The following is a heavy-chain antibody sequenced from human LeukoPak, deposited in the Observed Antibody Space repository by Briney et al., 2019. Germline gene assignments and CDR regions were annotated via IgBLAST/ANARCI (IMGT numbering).Heavy chain of an antibody. CDR1: GFTFSSYA. CDR3: AKDRGVVAATWYY. V-gene: IGHV3-23*01. CDR2: ISGSGGSI. J-gene: IGHJ4*02. D-gene: IGHD2-15*01. Sequence: PGGSLRLSCAASGFTFSSYAMSWVRQAPGKGLEWVSAISGSGGSIYYADSVKGRFTISRDNSKNTLYLQMNSLRGEDTAVYYCAKDRGVVAATWYYWGQGTLVTVSS.